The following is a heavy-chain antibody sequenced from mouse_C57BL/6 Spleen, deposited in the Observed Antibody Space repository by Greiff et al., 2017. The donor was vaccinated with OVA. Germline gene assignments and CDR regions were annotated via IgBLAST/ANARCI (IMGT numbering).Heavy chain of an antibody. Sequence: QVQLQQPGAELVKPGASVKMSCKASGYTFTSYWITWVKQRPGQGLAWIGDIYPGSGSTNYNEKFKSKATLTVDTSSSTAYMQLSSLTSEDSAVYYCARSGGNQAMDYWGQGTSVTVSS. CDR2: IYPGSGST. D-gene: IGHD2-1*01. CDR3: ARSGGNQAMDY. V-gene: IGHV1-55*01. CDR1: GYTFTSYW. J-gene: IGHJ4*01.